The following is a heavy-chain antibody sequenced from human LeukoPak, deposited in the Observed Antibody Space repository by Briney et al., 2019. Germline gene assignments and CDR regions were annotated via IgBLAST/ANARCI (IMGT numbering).Heavy chain of an antibody. D-gene: IGHD3-3*01. J-gene: IGHJ2*01. CDR2: IYYSGST. CDR3: ARCPVTIFGVVTSSYWYFDL. V-gene: IGHV4-59*01. CDR1: GGSISSYY. Sequence: SETLSLTCTVSGGSISSYYWSWIRQPPGKGLEWIGYIYYSGSTNYNPSLKSRVTISVDTSKNQFSLKLSSVTAADTAVYYCARCPVTIFGVVTSSYWYFDLWGRGTLVTVSS.